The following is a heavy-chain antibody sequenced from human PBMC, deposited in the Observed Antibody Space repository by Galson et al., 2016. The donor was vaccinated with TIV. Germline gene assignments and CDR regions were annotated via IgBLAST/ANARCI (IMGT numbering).Heavy chain of an antibody. D-gene: IGHD3-3*01. V-gene: IGHV5-10-1*01. J-gene: IGHJ6*02. Sequence: QSGAEVKKPGESLRISCKGSGHRFTSKWISWVRQMPGKGLEWMGKIDLSDSYANYSPSFQGHVTLSVDKSISTAYLQWSSLRASDTAMYYCATSRDIESLLEIYGMDVWGQRTTVTVSS. CDR3: ATSRDIESLLEIYGMDV. CDR2: IDLSDSYA. CDR1: GHRFTSKW.